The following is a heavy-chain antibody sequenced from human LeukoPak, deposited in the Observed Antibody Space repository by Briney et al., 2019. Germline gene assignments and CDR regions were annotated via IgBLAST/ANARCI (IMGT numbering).Heavy chain of an antibody. Sequence: GGSLRLSCVASGFTFDTYSMNWIRQAPGKGLEWVSYITSGSSTIYYPDSVKGRFTISRDNAKNSLYLQMNSLRAEDTAIYYCARPLRESGYFYFDNWGQRTLVTVSS. J-gene: IGHJ4*02. CDR3: ARPLRESGYFYFDN. CDR1: GFTFDTYS. D-gene: IGHD3-3*01. CDR2: ITSGSSTI. V-gene: IGHV3-48*04.